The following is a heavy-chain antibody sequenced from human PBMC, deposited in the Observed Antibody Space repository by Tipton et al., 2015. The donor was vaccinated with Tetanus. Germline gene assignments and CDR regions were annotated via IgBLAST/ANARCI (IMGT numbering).Heavy chain of an antibody. CDR1: GFTLKGYY. J-gene: IGHJ6*02. Sequence: SLRLSCAASGFTLKGYYMSWVRQAPGKGLEWLSYISSDDPTTSYADSVKGRFTISRDDANNSLFLQMDSLRAEDTAVYYCARQDKRFVGSYDAMDIWGQGTTVTVSS. V-gene: IGHV3-11*04. D-gene: IGHD3-3*01. CDR3: ARQDKRFVGSYDAMDI. CDR2: ISSDDPTT.